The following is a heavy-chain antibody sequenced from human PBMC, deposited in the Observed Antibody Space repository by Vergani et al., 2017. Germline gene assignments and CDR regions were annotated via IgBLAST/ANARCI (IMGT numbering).Heavy chain of an antibody. J-gene: IGHJ4*02. Sequence: EVQLVESGGGLVQPGGSLKLSCAASGLTFSDSAIHWVRQASGKGLEWVGRIRSKANNYATAFAASVEGKFTISRDNAKNSLYLIMNSLRAEDTAVYYCASNVLLWFGEPHYFDYWGQGTLVTVSS. V-gene: IGHV3-73*01. CDR3: ASNVLLWFGEPHYFDY. D-gene: IGHD3-10*01. CDR1: GLTFSDSA. CDR2: IRSKANNYAT.